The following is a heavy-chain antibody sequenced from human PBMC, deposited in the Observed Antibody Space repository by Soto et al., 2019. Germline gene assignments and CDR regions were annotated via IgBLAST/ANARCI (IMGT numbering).Heavy chain of an antibody. D-gene: IGHD3-22*01. J-gene: IGHJ2*01. CDR2: IYYSGST. CDR3: ARLDSSGPKFFWYFDL. Sequence: QLQLQESSPGLVKPSETLSLTCTVSGGSISSSSYYWGWIRQPPGKGLEWIGSIYYSGSTYYNPSLKCRVTISVDTPKNQSSLKLSSVTAADTAVYYCARLDSSGPKFFWYFDLWGRGTLVTVSS. V-gene: IGHV4-39*01. CDR1: GGSISSSSYY.